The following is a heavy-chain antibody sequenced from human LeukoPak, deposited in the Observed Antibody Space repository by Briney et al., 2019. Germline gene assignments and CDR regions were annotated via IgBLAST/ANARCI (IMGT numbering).Heavy chain of an antibody. D-gene: IGHD2-8*01. J-gene: IGHJ4*02. Sequence: GGSLTLSCTTSGFTFTTYWMFRVRQAPGKGLEWVANIKQDGSEKHYVDSVRGRFTISRDNAKNSVYLQIDSLRAEDTAVFYCARDKDWICRNGLCFTGYSEYWGRGTPVTVSS. V-gene: IGHV3-7*01. CDR3: ARDKDWICRNGLCFTGYSEY. CDR2: IKQDGSEK. CDR1: GFTFTTYW.